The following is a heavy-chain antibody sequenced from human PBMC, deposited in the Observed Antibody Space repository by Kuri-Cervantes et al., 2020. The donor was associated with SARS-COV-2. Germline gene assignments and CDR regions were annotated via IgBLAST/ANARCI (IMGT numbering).Heavy chain of an antibody. CDR3: ARLPAVAGPQLPLDL. Sequence: ASVKVSCKASGYTFTGYYMHWVRQAPGQGLEWMGIINPSGGSTSYAQKFRGRVTMTRDTSTSTAYMELRSLRSDDTAVYYCARLPAVAGPQLPLDLWGQGTLVTVSS. D-gene: IGHD6-19*01. CDR2: INPSGGST. V-gene: IGHV1-46*01. J-gene: IGHJ5*02. CDR1: GYTFTGYY.